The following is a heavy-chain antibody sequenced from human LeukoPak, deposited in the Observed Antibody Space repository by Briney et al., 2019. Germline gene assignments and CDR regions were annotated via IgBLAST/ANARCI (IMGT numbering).Heavy chain of an antibody. CDR2: ICVSVGGA. CDR1: TFTLSRHA. V-gene: IGHV3-23*01. CDR3: AKVDDVITTAIGVSFDF. D-gene: IGHD2-2*01. J-gene: IGHJ4*02. Sequence: PGGSLRHSHAPSTFTLSRHAMSGVCQAPPRGVEWVSSICVSVGGAYYADSVKGRFTISRGNTKNTLYLQMNSLRAKDTAVYYCAKVDDVITTAIGVSFDFWGQRTLVTVSS.